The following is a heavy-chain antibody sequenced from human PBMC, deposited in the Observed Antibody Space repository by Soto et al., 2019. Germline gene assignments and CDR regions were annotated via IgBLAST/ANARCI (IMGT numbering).Heavy chain of an antibody. Sequence: QLQLQESGPGLVKPSETLSLTCTVSGGSISSSSYYWGWIRQPPGKGLEWIGSIYYSGSTYYNPSLKSRVTISVDTSKNQFSLKLSSVTAADTAVYYCARGGLVRGVILAWFDPWGQGTLVTVSS. CDR2: IYYSGST. CDR3: ARGGLVRGVILAWFDP. V-gene: IGHV4-39*01. D-gene: IGHD3-10*01. J-gene: IGHJ5*02. CDR1: GGSISSSSYY.